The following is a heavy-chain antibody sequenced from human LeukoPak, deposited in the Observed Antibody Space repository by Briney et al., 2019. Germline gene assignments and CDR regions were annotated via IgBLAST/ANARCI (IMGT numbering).Heavy chain of an antibody. CDR2: IYYSGST. Sequence: PSETLSLTCTVSGGSISSYYWSWIRQPPGKGLEWIGYIYYSGSTNYNPSLESRVTISVDTSKNQFSLKLSSVTAADTAVYYCATADRGGNSRHWGQGTLVTVSS. CDR1: GGSISSYY. D-gene: IGHD4-23*01. CDR3: ATADRGGNSRH. V-gene: IGHV4-59*01. J-gene: IGHJ4*02.